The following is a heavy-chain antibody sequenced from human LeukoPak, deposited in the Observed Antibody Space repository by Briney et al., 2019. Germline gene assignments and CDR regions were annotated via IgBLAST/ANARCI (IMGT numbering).Heavy chain of an antibody. J-gene: IGHJ4*02. CDR2: MNSGGST. Sequence: GGSLRLSYAASGFIFSSDFMNWVRQAPGKGLEWVSAMNSGGSTFYADSVKGRFIISRDKSRNTLYLQMNSLSVDDTAVYYCTRGGSMVRGVLWGQGTLVTVSS. V-gene: IGHV3-53*01. D-gene: IGHD3-10*01. CDR3: TRGGSMVRGVL. CDR1: GFIFSSDF.